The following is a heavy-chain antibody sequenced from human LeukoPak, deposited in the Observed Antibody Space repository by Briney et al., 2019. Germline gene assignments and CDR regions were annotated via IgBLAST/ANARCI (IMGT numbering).Heavy chain of an antibody. CDR2: INPNSGGT. Sequence: ASVKVSCKASGYTFTGYYMHWVRQATGQGLEWMGWINPNSGGTNYAQKCQGRVTMTRDTSISTAYMELSRMRSDDTAVYYCARVPYSGYDFARDYWGQGTLVTVSS. V-gene: IGHV1-2*02. CDR3: ARVPYSGYDFARDY. CDR1: GYTFTGYY. J-gene: IGHJ4*02. D-gene: IGHD5-12*01.